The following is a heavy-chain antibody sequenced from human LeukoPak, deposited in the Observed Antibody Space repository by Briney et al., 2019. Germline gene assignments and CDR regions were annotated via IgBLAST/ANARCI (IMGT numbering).Heavy chain of an antibody. CDR2: INPNSGGT. CDR3: ARDDSSGYYHIDY. J-gene: IGHJ4*02. V-gene: IGHV1-2*02. Sequence: ASVKVSCKASGYTFTGYYMHWVRQAPGQGLEWMGWINPNSGGTNYAQKFQDRVTMTRDTSVSTAYMELSRLRSDDTAVYYCARDDSSGYYHIDYWGQGTLVTVSS. D-gene: IGHD3-22*01. CDR1: GYTFTGYY.